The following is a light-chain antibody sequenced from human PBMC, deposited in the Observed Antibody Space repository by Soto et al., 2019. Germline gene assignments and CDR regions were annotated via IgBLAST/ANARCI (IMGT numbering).Light chain of an antibody. CDR3: SSYTSSSTLV. CDR1: SSDVGGYNY. Sequence: QSVLTQPASVSGSPGQSITISCTGTSSDVGGYNYVSWYQQHPGKAPKLMIYEVSNRPSGVSNRFSGCKSGNTASLTISGIQAEDEADYYCSSYTSSSTLVFGTGTKVTVL. V-gene: IGLV2-14*01. J-gene: IGLJ1*01. CDR2: EVS.